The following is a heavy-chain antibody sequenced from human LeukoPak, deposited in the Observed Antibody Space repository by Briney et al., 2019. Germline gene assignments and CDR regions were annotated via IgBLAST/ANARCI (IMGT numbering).Heavy chain of an antibody. CDR3: ARVRSMESRDPPQIDY. CDR1: GYTFTGYY. V-gene: IGHV1-2*02. CDR2: INPNSGGT. D-gene: IGHD3-3*01. Sequence: ASVKVSCKASGYTFTGYYMHWVRQAPGQGLEWMGWINPNSGGTNYAQKLQGRVTMTGDTSISTAYMELSRLRSDDTAVYYCARVRSMESRDPPQIDYWGQGTLVTVSS. J-gene: IGHJ4*02.